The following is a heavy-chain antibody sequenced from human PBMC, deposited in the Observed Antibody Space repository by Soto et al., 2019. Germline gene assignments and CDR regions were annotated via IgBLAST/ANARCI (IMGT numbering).Heavy chain of an antibody. Sequence: GGSLRLSCAASGFTFSSAWMTWVRQSPGRGLEWIGRIKSKSNGGTTDYTAPVTHKFTISRDDAKNTVYLQLSSLKIEDTAVYYCATGMFTWNYLGHWGQGALVTVSS. V-gene: IGHV3-15*01. D-gene: IGHD1-7*01. CDR2: IKSKSNGGTT. CDR1: GFTFSSAW. J-gene: IGHJ4*02. CDR3: ATGMFTWNYLGH.